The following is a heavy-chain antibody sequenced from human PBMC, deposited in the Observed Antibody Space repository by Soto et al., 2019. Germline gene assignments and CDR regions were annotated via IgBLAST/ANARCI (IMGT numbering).Heavy chain of an antibody. V-gene: IGHV3-23*01. D-gene: IGHD6-6*01. CDR2: ISGSGGST. J-gene: IGHJ4*02. CDR1: GFTFSSYT. Sequence: EVQLLESGGGLVQPGGSLRLSCAASGFTFSSYTMSWVRQAPGKGLEWVSAISGSGGSTYYADSVKGRFTISRDNSNNTLYLQMNSLRAEDTAVYYCAKEQQLVHSRAYYWGQGTLVTVSS. CDR3: AKEQQLVHSRAYY.